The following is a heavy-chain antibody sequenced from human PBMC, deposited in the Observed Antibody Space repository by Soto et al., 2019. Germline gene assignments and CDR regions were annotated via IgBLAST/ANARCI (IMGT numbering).Heavy chain of an antibody. V-gene: IGHV3-30*18. Sequence: GGSLRLSCAASGFTFSSYGMHWVRQAPGKGLEWVAVISYDGSNKYYADSVKGRFTISRDNSKNTLYLQMNSLRAEDTAVYYCAKDGGGDYDFWSGYPDYWGQGTLVTVSS. J-gene: IGHJ4*02. D-gene: IGHD3-3*01. CDR1: GFTFSSYG. CDR2: ISYDGSNK. CDR3: AKDGGGDYDFWSGYPDY.